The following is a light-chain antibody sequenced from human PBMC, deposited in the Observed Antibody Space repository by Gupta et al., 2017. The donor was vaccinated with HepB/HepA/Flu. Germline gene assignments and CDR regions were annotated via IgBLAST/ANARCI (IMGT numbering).Light chain of an antibody. CDR2: QGS. J-gene: IGKJ5*01. V-gene: IGKV2-24*01. CDR3: MQAEQFPLT. CDR1: QSLLHRSGNTF. Sequence: IVMTQTPLSSPVTLGQPASISCRSSQSLLHRSGNTFLIWIQQRPGQPPRLLIYQGSRRVSGVPDRFSGSGAGTDFTLEISSVEAEDVGVYYCMQAEQFPLTFGQGTRLEI.